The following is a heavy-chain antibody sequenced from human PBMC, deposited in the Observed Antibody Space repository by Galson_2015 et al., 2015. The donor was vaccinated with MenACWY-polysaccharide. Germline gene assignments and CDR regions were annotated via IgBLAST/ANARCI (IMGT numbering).Heavy chain of an antibody. CDR1: GFTFSTYS. J-gene: IGHJ1*01. V-gene: IGHV3-21*01. D-gene: IGHD2-2*01. CDR2: ISSSSTYI. Sequence: SLRLSCAASGFTFSTYSMNWVRQAPGKGLEWVSSISSSSTYIYYADSVKGRSTISRDNAKSSLYLQMNSLRAEDTAVYYCAREGDIVVVQAAMYVEYFQHWGQGTLVTVSS. CDR3: AREGDIVVVQAAMYVEYFQH.